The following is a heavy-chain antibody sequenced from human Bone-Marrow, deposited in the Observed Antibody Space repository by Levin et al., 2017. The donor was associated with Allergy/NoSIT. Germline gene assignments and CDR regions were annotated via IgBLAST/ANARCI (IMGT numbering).Heavy chain of an antibody. Sequence: QPGGSLRLSCAASGFAFSSYAMSWVRQAPGKGLEWFSAISGSGGTTYYTDSVKGRFTISRDNSKNTLYLQMNSLRAEDTAVYYCAKDFNAYSNGLTMTSFDNWGQGTLVTVSS. CDR1: GFAFSSYA. J-gene: IGHJ4*02. D-gene: IGHD6-19*01. V-gene: IGHV3-23*01. CDR3: AKDFNAYSNGLTMTSFDN. CDR2: ISGSGGTT.